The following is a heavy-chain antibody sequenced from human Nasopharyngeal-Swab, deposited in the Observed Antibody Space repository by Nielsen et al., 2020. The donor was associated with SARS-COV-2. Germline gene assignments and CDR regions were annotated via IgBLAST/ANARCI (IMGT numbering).Heavy chain of an antibody. J-gene: IGHJ6*02. Sequence: GGSLRLSCAASGLTFSSYSMNWVRQAPGKGLEWVSSISSSSSYIYYADSVKGRFTISRDNAKNSLYLQMNSLRAEDTAVYYCARELSGYCSSPLGCYYYGMDVWGQGTTVTVSS. V-gene: IGHV3-21*01. D-gene: IGHD2-2*01. CDR3: ARELSGYCSSPLGCYYYGMDV. CDR2: ISSSSSYI. CDR1: GLTFSSYS.